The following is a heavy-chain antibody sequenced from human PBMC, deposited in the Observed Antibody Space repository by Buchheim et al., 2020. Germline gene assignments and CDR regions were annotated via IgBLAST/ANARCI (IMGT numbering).Heavy chain of an antibody. J-gene: IGHJ4*02. CDR2: IHYTESA. Sequence: QVQLQESGPGLVKPSQTLSLTCNVTSGSISSSVYYWSWIRQPPGKALEYIGNIHYTESAYYNPSLKSRVTISKDTSRNQFSLNLNSVTAADTAVYYCVREGRGYSGYDYDYWGPGIL. CDR3: VREGRGYSGYDYDY. D-gene: IGHD5-12*01. CDR1: SGSISSSVYY. V-gene: IGHV4-30-4*01.